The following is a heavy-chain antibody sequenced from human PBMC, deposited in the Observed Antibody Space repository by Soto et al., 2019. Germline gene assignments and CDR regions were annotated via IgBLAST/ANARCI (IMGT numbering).Heavy chain of an antibody. J-gene: IGHJ4*02. V-gene: IGHV2-5*02. CDR3: AHYGSGSSGSYYTLAPYFFDY. Sequence: SGPTLVNPTQTLTLTCTFSGFSLSTSGVGVGWIRQPPGKALEWLALIYWDDDKRSRPSLKSRLTITKDTSKNQVVLTMTNMDPADTATYYCAHYGSGSSGSYYTLAPYFFDYWGQGTLVTVSS. CDR2: IYWDDDK. D-gene: IGHD3-10*01. CDR1: GFSLSTSGVG.